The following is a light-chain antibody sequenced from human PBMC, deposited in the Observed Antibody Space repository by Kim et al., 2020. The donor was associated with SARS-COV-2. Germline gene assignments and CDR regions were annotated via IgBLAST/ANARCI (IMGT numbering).Light chain of an antibody. CDR1: SLRNYY. V-gene: IGLV3-19*01. Sequence: ALGQIVRLTCQGDSLRNYYATWYQQRPGQAPVLVLYGKYNRPSGIPDRFSGSASGNTASLTITGAQAEDEADYYCNSRDSSGDHVVFGGGTQLTVL. CDR2: GKY. J-gene: IGLJ3*02. CDR3: NSRDSSGDHVV.